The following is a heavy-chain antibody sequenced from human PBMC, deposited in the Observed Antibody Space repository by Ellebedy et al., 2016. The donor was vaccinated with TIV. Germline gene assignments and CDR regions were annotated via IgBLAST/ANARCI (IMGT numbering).Heavy chain of an antibody. CDR2: ISGSGGNT. Sequence: PGGSLRLSCAASGFIFNNYAMNWVRQAPGKGLEWVSGISGSGGNTYYADSVKGRFTISRDKSKNTVYLLVNSLRVDDMAVYYCAKDLSSSGLSFDYWGQGTLVSVSS. CDR1: GFIFNNYA. V-gene: IGHV3-23*01. D-gene: IGHD3-22*01. CDR3: AKDLSSSGLSFDY. J-gene: IGHJ4*02.